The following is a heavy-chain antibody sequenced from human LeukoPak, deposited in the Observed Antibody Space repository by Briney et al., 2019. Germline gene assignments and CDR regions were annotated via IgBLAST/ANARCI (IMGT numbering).Heavy chain of an antibody. CDR2: IYYGGST. J-gene: IGHJ5*02. D-gene: IGHD3-3*01. CDR3: ARDHMNYDFWSGYYTWHWFDP. CDR1: GGSISSYY. Sequence: KSSETLSLTCTVSGGSISSYYWSWIRQPPGKGLEWIGYIYYGGSTNYNPSLKSRVTISVDTSKNQFSLKLSSVTAADTAVYYCARDHMNYDFWSGYYTWHWFDPWGQGTLVTVSS. V-gene: IGHV4-59*01.